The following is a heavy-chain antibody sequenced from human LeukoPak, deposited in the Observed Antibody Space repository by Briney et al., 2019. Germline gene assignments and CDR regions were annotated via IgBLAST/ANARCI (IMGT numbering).Heavy chain of an antibody. D-gene: IGHD4-11*01. CDR1: GFTFSGYA. CDR3: AKDRSDYSSYALGVLDY. V-gene: IGHV3-23*01. CDR2: ISGSGGST. Sequence: GGSLRLSCAASGFTFSGYAMSWVRQAPGKGLEWVSAISGSGGSTYYADSVKGRFTISRDNSKNTLYLQMNSLRAEDTAVYYCAKDRSDYSSYALGVLDYWGQGTLVTVSS. J-gene: IGHJ4*02.